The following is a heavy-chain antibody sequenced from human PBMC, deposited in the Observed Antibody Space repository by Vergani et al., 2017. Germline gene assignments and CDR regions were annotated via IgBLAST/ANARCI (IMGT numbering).Heavy chain of an antibody. CDR2: ISAYNGNT. D-gene: IGHD4-17*01. Sequence: QVQLVQSGAEVKKPGASVKVSCKASGYTFTSYGISWVRQAPGQGLEWMGWISAYNGNTNYAQKLQGRVTLTTDTSTSTAYRELRSLRSDDTAVYYCARDETVYGDYGAGGYWGQGTLVTVSS. CDR1: GYTFTSYG. V-gene: IGHV1-18*01. CDR3: ARDETVYGDYGAGGY. J-gene: IGHJ4*02.